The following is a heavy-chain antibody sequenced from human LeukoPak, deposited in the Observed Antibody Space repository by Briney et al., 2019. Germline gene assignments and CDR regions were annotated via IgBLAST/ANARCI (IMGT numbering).Heavy chain of an antibody. V-gene: IGHV3-33*01. CDR3: AREWGPIAVSGGPGH. Sequence: GGSLRLSCAASGFTFSNYGMHWVRQAPGKGLEWVALIWFDGRKFHADSVKGRFTISRDNSKNTLFLQMNSLRAEDTAVYYCAREWGPIAVSGGPGHWGQGALVTVSS. CDR1: GFTFSNYG. J-gene: IGHJ4*02. CDR2: IWFDGRK. D-gene: IGHD6-19*01.